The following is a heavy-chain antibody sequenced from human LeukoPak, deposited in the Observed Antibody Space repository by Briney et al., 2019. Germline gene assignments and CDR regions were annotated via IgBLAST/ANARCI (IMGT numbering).Heavy chain of an antibody. CDR2: INPNSDGI. V-gene: IGHV1-2*07. Sequence: GASVKVSCKASGYTFSDHYMHWVRQAPGQGLEWMGWINPNSDGINNYAHKFQGRVTMTRDTSISTAYMELSRLRSDDTAVYYCARVRSYTLGPFTHVGFDPWGQGTLVTVSS. D-gene: IGHD3-16*01. J-gene: IGHJ5*02. CDR3: ARVRSYTLGPFTHVGFDP. CDR1: GYTFSDHY.